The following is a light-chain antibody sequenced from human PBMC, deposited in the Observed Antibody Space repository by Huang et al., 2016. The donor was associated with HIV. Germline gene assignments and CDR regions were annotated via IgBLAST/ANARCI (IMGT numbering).Light chain of an antibody. Sequence: EVVLTQSPATLSLSPGERATLSCRASQTVGVYLAWYQQKPGQAPRLLIYDTSTRATGIPARFSGSGSETDFTLTINSLEPEDFAVYYCQQPGSFGQGTKVEIK. CDR1: QTVGVY. CDR2: DTS. V-gene: IGKV3-11*01. CDR3: QQPGS. J-gene: IGKJ2*01.